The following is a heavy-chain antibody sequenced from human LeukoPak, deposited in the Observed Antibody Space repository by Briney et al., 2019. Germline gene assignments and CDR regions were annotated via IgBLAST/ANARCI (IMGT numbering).Heavy chain of an antibody. CDR1: GFTFSIYA. D-gene: IGHD2-21*02. V-gene: IGHV3-23*01. CDR3: AQGDWLDY. J-gene: IGHJ4*02. CDR2: IITRRGRT. Sequence: GESLRLACAASGFTFSIYAMTWVRPAPGKGLDWVSVIITRRGRTDYGESVKGRFTISRDDSNNTLYLQMNSLRAEDTAVYYCAQGDWLDYLGQGTLVTVSS.